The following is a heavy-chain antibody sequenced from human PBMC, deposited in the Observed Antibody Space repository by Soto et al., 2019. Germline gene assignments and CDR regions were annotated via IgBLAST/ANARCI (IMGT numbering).Heavy chain of an antibody. J-gene: IGHJ4*02. CDR3: AREAYYGSGS. D-gene: IGHD3-10*01. V-gene: IGHV4-30-4*08. CDR1: GGSISGGPYY. CDR2: IYYTGST. Sequence: SETLSLTCTVSGGSISGGPYYWTWIRQHPGSGLEWIGYIYYTGSTYYNPSLKSRVTISVDTSNNQFSLKLSSVTAADTAVYYCAREAYYGSGSWGQGTLVTVSS.